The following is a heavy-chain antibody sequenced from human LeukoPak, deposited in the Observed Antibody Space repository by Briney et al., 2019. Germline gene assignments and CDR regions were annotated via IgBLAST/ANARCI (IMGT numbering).Heavy chain of an antibody. V-gene: IGHV1-69*01. CDR1: GGTFSSYA. CDR2: IIPIFGTA. Sequence: ASVKVSCKASGGTFSSYAISWVRQAPGQGLEWMGGIIPIFGTANYAQKFQGRVTITADESTSTAYMELSSLRSEDTAVYYCASAPRGLWRSGYFQHWGQGTLVTVSS. D-gene: IGHD2/OR15-2a*01. J-gene: IGHJ1*01. CDR3: ASAPRGLWRSGYFQH.